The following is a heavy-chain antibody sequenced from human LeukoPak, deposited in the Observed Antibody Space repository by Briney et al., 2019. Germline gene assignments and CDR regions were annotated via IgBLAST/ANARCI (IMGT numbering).Heavy chain of an antibody. J-gene: IGHJ1*01. CDR2: INPSGGST. Sequence: ASVKVSCKASGHTFTSYYMHWVRQAPGQGLEWMGIINPSGGSTSYAQKFQGRVTMTRDTSTSTVYMELSSLRSEDTAVYYCARAPEGYCSSARCSTAEYFQHWGQGTLVTVSS. V-gene: IGHV1-46*01. CDR3: ARAPEGYCSSARCSTAEYFQH. CDR1: GHTFTSYY. D-gene: IGHD2-2*01.